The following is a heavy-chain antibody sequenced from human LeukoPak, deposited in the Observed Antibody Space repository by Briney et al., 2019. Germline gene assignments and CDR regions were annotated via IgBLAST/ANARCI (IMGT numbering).Heavy chain of an antibody. CDR3: ARLMGSNMSRPEH. CDR2: IHPGDSDT. V-gene: IGHV5-51*01. D-gene: IGHD3-22*01. CDR1: GYIFTFYW. Sequence: GESLKISCKGSGYIFTFYWIAWVRQMPGKGLEWMGIIHPGDSDTRYSPSFQGQVTISADKSISTAYLQWSSLKASDTAMYYCARLMGSNMSRPEHWGQGTLVTASS. J-gene: IGHJ4*02.